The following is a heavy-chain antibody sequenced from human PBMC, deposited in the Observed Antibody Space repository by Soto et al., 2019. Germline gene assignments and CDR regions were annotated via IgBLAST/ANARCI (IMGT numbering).Heavy chain of an antibody. D-gene: IGHD2-15*01. CDR3: AKDSDSGGFDS. CDR2: ISYDGVNK. Sequence: QVHLVESGGGVVRPGRSLRVSCAASGFSFSSSGMHWVRQAPGKGLEWVAVISYDGVNKYYGDSVKGRFTISRDNSKNTLFLQMNSLGPDDTALYYCAKDSDSGGFDSWGQGTLVTVSS. V-gene: IGHV3-30*18. CDR1: GFSFSSSG. J-gene: IGHJ4*02.